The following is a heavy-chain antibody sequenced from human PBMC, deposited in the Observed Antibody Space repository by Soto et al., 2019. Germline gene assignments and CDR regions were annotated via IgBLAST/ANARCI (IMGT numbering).Heavy chain of an antibody. V-gene: IGHV3-11*06. CDR1: GFTFSDYY. D-gene: IGHD1-26*01. Sequence: LRLSCAASGFTFSDYYMSWIRQAPGKGLEWVSYISSSSSYTNYADSVKGRFTISRDNAKNSLYLQMNSLRAEDTAVYYCARELSPGGGSSFDYWGQGTLVTVSS. J-gene: IGHJ4*02. CDR3: ARELSPGGGSSFDY. CDR2: ISSSSSYT.